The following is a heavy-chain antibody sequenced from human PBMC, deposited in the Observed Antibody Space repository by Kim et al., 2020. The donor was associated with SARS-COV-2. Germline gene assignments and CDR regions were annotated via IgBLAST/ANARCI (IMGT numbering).Heavy chain of an antibody. CDR2: INHSGST. D-gene: IGHD3-3*01. CDR1: GGSFSGYY. V-gene: IGHV4-34*01. CDR3: ARGNVTYYDFWSGYYLGGMDV. Sequence: SETLSLTFAVYGGSFSGYYWSWIRQPPGKGLEWIGEINHSGSTNYNPSLKSRVTISVDTSKNQFSLKLSSVTAADTAVYYCARGNVTYYDFWSGYYLGGMDVWGQGTTVTVSS. J-gene: IGHJ6*02.